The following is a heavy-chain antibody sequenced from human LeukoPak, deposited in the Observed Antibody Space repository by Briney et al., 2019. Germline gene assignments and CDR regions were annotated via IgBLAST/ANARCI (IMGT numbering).Heavy chain of an antibody. CDR2: IIPIFGIA. D-gene: IGHD5-12*01. V-gene: IGHV1-69*04. CDR3: ARDVFDSGYGLFDY. CDR1: GGTFTSYT. J-gene: IGHJ4*02. Sequence: SVKVSCKDSGGTFTSYTISWVRQAPGQGLEWMGKIIPIFGIANYAQKFQGRVTITADKSTSTAYLELSSLRSEDTAVYYCARDVFDSGYGLFDYWRQGTLVTVSS.